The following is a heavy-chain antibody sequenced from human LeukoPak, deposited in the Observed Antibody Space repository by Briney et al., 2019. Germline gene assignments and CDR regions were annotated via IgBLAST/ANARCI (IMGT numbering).Heavy chain of an antibody. CDR3: ARDEGYALYGDQFDY. Sequence: PGGSLRLSCAASGFTFSSYAMSWVRQAPGKGLEWVSAISGSGGSTYYADSVKGRFTISRDNSKNTLYLQMNSLRAEDTAVYYCARDEGYALYGDQFDYWGQGTLVTVSS. CDR1: GFTFSSYA. J-gene: IGHJ4*02. V-gene: IGHV3-23*01. D-gene: IGHD4-17*01. CDR2: ISGSGGST.